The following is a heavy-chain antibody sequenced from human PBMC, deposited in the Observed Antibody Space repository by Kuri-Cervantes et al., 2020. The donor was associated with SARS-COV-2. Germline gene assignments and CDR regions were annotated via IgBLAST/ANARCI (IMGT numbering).Heavy chain of an antibody. J-gene: IGHJ6*03. CDR1: GFTFGDYP. CDR3: AREGAFDNYYYYYMDV. CDR2: IRSKIYGGTT. D-gene: IGHD1-26*01. V-gene: IGHV3-49*04. Sequence: GESLKISCTASGFTFGDYPMSWVRQAPGKGLEWVGLIRSKIYGGTTEYAASVKGRFIVSRDDSKSIAYLQMNSLKTEDTAVYYCAREGAFDNYYYYYMDVWSKGTTVTVSS.